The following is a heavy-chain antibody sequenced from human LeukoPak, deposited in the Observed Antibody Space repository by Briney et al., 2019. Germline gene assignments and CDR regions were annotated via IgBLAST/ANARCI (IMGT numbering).Heavy chain of an antibody. J-gene: IGHJ4*02. D-gene: IGHD3-3*01. CDR3: ARDLSRYYDFWSGYYTGPHFDY. Sequence: ASVKVSCKASGYTFTSYGISWVRQAPGQGLEWMGWISAYNGNTNYAQKLQGRVTMTTDTSTSTAYMELRSLRSDDTAVYYCARDLSRYYDFWSGYYTGPHFDYWGQGTLVTVSS. CDR2: ISAYNGNT. V-gene: IGHV1-18*01. CDR1: GYTFTSYG.